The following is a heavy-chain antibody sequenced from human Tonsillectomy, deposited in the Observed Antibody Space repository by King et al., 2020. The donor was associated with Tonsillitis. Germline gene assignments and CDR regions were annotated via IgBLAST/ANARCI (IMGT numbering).Heavy chain of an antibody. Sequence: VKLVESGGGLVQPGGSLRLSCAASGFTFSIYAMSWVRQAPGKGLEWVSAISGSGGVTYYADSVKGRLTISRDNSKNTLYLQMNSLRAEDTAVYYCAKTRDYYGSGSDDAFDIWGQGTMVTVSS. CDR2: ISGSGGVT. J-gene: IGHJ3*02. V-gene: IGHV3-23*04. D-gene: IGHD3-10*01. CDR3: AKTRDYYGSGSDDAFDI. CDR1: GFTFSIYA.